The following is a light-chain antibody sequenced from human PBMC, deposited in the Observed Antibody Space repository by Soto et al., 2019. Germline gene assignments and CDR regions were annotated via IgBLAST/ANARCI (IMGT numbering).Light chain of an antibody. V-gene: IGLV1-40*01. CDR1: SSNVGAGYD. CDR3: QSYDSSLSGSV. Sequence: QSGLTQPPSVSGAPGQRVTISCTGNSSNVGAGYDVHWYQQLPGTAPKLLIYGNTNRPSGVPDRFSGSKSGSSASLAITGIQAEDEADYYCQSYDSSLSGSVFGGGTQLTVL. CDR2: GNT. J-gene: IGLJ7*01.